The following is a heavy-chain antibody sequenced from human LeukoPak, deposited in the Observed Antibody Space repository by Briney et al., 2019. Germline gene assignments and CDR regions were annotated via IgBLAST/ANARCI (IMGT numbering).Heavy chain of an antibody. D-gene: IGHD3-22*01. CDR2: ISTSSSYI. Sequence: GRSLRLSCAGSGFIFNNYAMHWVRQPPGKGLEWVSSISTSSSYIYSADSVKGRFTISRDNAKNSLYLQMNSLRAEDTAVYYCARDSTLYDSSGDAFDIWGQGTMVTVSS. CDR1: GFIFNNYA. CDR3: ARDSTLYDSSGDAFDI. V-gene: IGHV3-21*01. J-gene: IGHJ3*02.